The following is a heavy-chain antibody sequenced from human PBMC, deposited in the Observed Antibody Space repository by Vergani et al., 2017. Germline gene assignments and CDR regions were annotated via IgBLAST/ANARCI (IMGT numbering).Heavy chain of an antibody. V-gene: IGHV3-30*02. J-gene: IGHJ4*02. D-gene: IGHD1-26*01. Sequence: QVQLVESGGGVVQPGGSLRLSCAASGYTFSSYGMHWVRQAPGKGLEWVAFIRYDGSNKYYADSVKGRFTISRDNSKNTLYLQMNSLRAEDTAVYYCVSQVGATYWGQGTLVTVSS. CDR3: VSQVGATY. CDR2: IRYDGSNK. CDR1: GYTFSSYG.